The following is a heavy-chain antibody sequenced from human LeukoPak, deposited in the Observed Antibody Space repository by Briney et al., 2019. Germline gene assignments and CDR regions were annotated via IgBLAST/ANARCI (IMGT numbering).Heavy chain of an antibody. V-gene: IGHV4-59*01. J-gene: IGHJ5*02. CDR2: IYYSGST. CDR1: GGSISSYY. CDR3: AGTEEGRFDP. Sequence: SETLSLTCTVSGGSISSYYWSWIRQPPGKGLEWIGYIYYSGSTNYNPSLKSRVTISVDTSKNQFSLKLSSVTAADTAVYYCAGTEEGRFDPWGQGTLVTVSS.